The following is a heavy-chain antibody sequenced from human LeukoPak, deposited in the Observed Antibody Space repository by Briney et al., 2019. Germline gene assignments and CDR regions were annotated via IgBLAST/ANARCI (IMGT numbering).Heavy chain of an antibody. CDR1: GYTFTGYY. V-gene: IGHV1-2*02. Sequence: ASVKVSCKASGYTFTGYYMHWVRQAPGQGLEWMGWINPNSGGTNYAQKFQGRVTLTRDTSTGTGYMQLSSLRAEDAAVYYCARGAVPGTYYFDYWGQGTLVTVSS. J-gene: IGHJ4*02. CDR2: INPNSGGT. CDR3: ARGAVPGTYYFDY. D-gene: IGHD6-13*01.